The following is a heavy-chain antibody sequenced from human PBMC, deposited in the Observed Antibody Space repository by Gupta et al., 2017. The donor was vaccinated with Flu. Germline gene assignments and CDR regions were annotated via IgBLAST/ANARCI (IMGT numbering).Heavy chain of an antibody. V-gene: IGHV1-46*01. J-gene: IGHJ4*02. CDR3: ARGEGSGGFNWGY. D-gene: IGHD2-15*01. CDR2: SNPGGGST. Sequence: QWVRQAPGQGLGWMEISNPGGGSTNYAQNFPGRITMTRDTSTRTVYMELSSLRSEETAVYYFARGEGSGGFNWGYWGQGTLVTVSS.